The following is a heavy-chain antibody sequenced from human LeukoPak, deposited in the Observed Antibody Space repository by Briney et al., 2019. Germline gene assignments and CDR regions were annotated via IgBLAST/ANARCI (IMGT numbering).Heavy chain of an antibody. D-gene: IGHD5-18*01. J-gene: IGHJ5*02. Sequence: GGSLRLSCAASGFTFSGYWMHWVRQAPGKGLVWVSRINSDGSSTNYADSVKGRFTISRDNAKDTLYLQMNTLRAEDTAVYYCARGGTYSSGLPGSWGQGTLVTVSS. CDR3: ARGGTYSSGLPGS. CDR2: INSDGSST. CDR1: GFTFSGYW. V-gene: IGHV3-74*01.